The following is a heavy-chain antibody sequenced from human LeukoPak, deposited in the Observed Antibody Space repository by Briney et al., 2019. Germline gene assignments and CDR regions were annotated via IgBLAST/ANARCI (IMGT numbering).Heavy chain of an antibody. CDR1: GFTFSSYS. CDR3: ARDGSPVPYEGVAAVDY. V-gene: IGHV3-21*01. Sequence: GGSLRLSCAASGFTFSSYSMDWVRQAPGKGLEWVSSISSSSSYIYYADSVKGRFTISRDNAKNSLYLQMTSLRAEDTAVYYCARDGSPVPYEGVAAVDYWGQGTLVTVSS. J-gene: IGHJ4*02. D-gene: IGHD6-13*01. CDR2: ISSSSSYI.